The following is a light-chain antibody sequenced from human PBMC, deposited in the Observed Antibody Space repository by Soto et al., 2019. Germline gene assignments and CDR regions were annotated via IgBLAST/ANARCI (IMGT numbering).Light chain of an antibody. J-gene: IGLJ1*01. CDR1: ELSKQY. CDR2: KDS. Sequence: ELTETPSVSVSPGQTARSTCSGDELSKQYVYWYQQKPGQDPVLVIYKDSERASGIPERFSASSSGTTVTLTISGVRAEDEADYYCQSSDDTGNYYLFGTGTKVTV. CDR3: QSSDDTGNYYL. V-gene: IGLV3-25*02.